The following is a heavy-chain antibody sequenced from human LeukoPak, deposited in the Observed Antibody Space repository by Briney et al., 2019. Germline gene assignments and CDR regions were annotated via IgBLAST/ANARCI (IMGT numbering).Heavy chain of an antibody. CDR2: IYYSGST. CDR1: GGSTSSSSYY. J-gene: IGHJ4*02. CDR3: ARHVRSFDY. D-gene: IGHD6-6*01. Sequence: SETLSLTCTVSGGSTSSSSYYWGWIRQPPGKGLEWIGSIYYSGSTYYNPSLKSRVTISVDTSKNQFSLKLSSVTAADTAVYYCARHVRSFDYWGQGTLVTVSS. V-gene: IGHV4-39*01.